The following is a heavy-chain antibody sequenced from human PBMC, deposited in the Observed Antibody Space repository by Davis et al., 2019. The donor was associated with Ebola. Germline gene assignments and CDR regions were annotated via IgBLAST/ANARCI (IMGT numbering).Heavy chain of an antibody. J-gene: IGHJ5*02. CDR3: AKHVGGYTFDNWFDP. V-gene: IGHV4-39*01. Sequence: MPSETLSLTCSVSGGTVSRGPNYWVWFRQPPGKGLEWIGSVDETVITYYNPSLKSRVSMSIDPYKNQFSLKLSSVTAADTAISYCAKHVGGYTFDNWFDPWGQGTLVTVSS. CDR1: GGTVSRGPNY. D-gene: IGHD3-22*01. CDR2: VDETVIT.